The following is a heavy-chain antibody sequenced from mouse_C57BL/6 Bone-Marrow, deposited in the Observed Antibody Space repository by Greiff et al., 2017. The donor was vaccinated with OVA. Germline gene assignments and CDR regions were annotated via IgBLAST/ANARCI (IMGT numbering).Heavy chain of an antibody. CDR3: TPNWASDY. D-gene: IGHD4-1*01. V-gene: IGHV14-4*01. CDR2: IDPENGDT. Sequence: EVQLKESGAELVRPGASVKLSCTASGFNIKDDYMHWVKQRPEQGLEWIGWIDPENGDTEYASKFQGKATITADTSSNTAYLQLSSLTSEDTAVYYCTPNWASDYWGQGTTLTVSS. CDR1: GFNIKDDY. J-gene: IGHJ2*01.